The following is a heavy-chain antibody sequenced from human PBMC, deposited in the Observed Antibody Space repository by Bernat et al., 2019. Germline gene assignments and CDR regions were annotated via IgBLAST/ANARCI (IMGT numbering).Heavy chain of an antibody. Sequence: QVQLVQSGAEVKKPGSSVKVSCKASGGTFSTYAIGWVRQAPGQGLEWMGGIIPIFGKANYAQKFQGRVRITADESTSTAYMELSSLRPEDTAVYYCARLPTNEATVDYWGQGTLVTVSS. J-gene: IGHJ4*02. D-gene: IGHD4-11*01. CDR1: GGTFSTYA. CDR3: ARLPTNEATVDY. V-gene: IGHV1-69*01. CDR2: IIPIFGKA.